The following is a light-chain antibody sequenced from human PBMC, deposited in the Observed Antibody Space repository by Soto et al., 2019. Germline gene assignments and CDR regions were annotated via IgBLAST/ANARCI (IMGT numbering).Light chain of an antibody. V-gene: IGLV1-51*01. CDR1: SSNIGSNY. CDR3: GTWDSDLSAEV. Sequence: QSVLTQPPSVSAAPGQKVTISCSGSSSNIGSNYVSWYQQLPGRAPKLVIYDNTKRPSGIPDRFSGSKSGSSATLGVTGLQTGDEADYYCGTWDSDLSAEVFGGGTKLTAL. J-gene: IGLJ3*02. CDR2: DNT.